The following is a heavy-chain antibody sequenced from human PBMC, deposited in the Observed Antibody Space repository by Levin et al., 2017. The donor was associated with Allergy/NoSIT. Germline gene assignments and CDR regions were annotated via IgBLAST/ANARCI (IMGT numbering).Heavy chain of an antibody. D-gene: IGHD2-15*01. CDR2: VSSSSSFI. CDR3: ARDGCSGDSCSLDY. J-gene: IGHJ4*02. CDR1: GFTFSNYA. Sequence: TSGGSLRLSCAASGFTFSNYAMNWVRQAPGKGLKWVSSVSSSSSFIYYADSVKGRFTISRDNAKNSLYLQMNSLRAEDTAVYYCARDGCSGDSCSLDYWGQGTLVTVSS. V-gene: IGHV3-21*01.